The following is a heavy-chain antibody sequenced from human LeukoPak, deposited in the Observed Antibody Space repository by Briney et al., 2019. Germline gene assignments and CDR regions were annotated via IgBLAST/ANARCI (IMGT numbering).Heavy chain of an antibody. V-gene: IGHV1-46*01. D-gene: IGHD4-23*01. Sequence: ASVKVSCKASGYTFTSYYMHWVRQAPGQGLEWMGIINPSGGSTSYAQKFQGRVTMTRDKSTSTVYMELSSLRSDDTAVYYCARSSLYGGNSEDPLDYWGQGTLVTVSS. CDR1: GYTFTSYY. CDR2: INPSGGST. CDR3: ARSSLYGGNSEDPLDY. J-gene: IGHJ4*02.